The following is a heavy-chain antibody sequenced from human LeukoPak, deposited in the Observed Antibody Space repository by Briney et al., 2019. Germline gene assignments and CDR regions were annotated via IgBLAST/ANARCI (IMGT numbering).Heavy chain of an antibody. CDR2: INHSGST. CDR3: ARGYSSSWLTFDY. V-gene: IGHV4-34*01. D-gene: IGHD6-13*01. Sequence: SEPLSLTCADYGGSFSGYYWSWIRQPPGKGLEWIGEINHSGSTNYNPSLKSRVTISVDTSKNQFSLKLSSVTAADTAVYYCARGYSSSWLTFDYWGQGTLVTVSS. J-gene: IGHJ4*02. CDR1: GGSFSGYY.